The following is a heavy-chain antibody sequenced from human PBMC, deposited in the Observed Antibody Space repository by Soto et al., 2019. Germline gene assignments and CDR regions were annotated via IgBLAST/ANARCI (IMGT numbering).Heavy chain of an antibody. CDR3: ARVKVSGVNFDY. Sequence: PSETLSLTCAVYGGSFSGYYWTWIRQPPGTGLEWIGEINHSGSTNYNPSLKSRVTISVDTSKNQFSLKLTSVTAADTAVYYCARVKVSGVNFDYWGQGALVTVSS. V-gene: IGHV4-34*01. CDR1: GGSFSGYY. CDR2: INHSGST. J-gene: IGHJ4*02. D-gene: IGHD3-10*01.